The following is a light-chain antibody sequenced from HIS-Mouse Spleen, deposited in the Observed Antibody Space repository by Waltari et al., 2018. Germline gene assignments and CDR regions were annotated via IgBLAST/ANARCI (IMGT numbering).Light chain of an antibody. CDR1: SSDVGSYNL. CDR2: EGS. CDR3: CSYAGSSTNWV. V-gene: IGLV2-23*01. J-gene: IGLJ3*02. Sequence: QSALTQPASVSGSPGQSITISCTGTSSDVGSYNLVSWYQQHPGKAPKHMLYEGSKRPSGVSNRCSGSKSGNTASLTISGLQAEDEADYYCCSYAGSSTNWVFGGGTKLTVL.